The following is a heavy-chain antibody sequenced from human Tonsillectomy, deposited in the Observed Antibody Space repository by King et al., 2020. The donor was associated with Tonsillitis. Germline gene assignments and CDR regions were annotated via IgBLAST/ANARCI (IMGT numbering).Heavy chain of an antibody. D-gene: IGHD6-19*01. CDR1: GFTFSTYD. J-gene: IGHJ2*01. V-gene: IGHV3-13*01. CDR2: IDTPGKN. Sequence: VQLVESGGGLVQPGGSLRLPCAASGFTFSTYDMHWVRQAPGKVLDWVSPIDTPGKNYYPGSVKGRFTIPRENAKNSFSLQMNSLRAEDTAVYYCARRGQWLVRNWYFDLWGRGTLVTVSS. CDR3: ARRGQWLVRNWYFDL.